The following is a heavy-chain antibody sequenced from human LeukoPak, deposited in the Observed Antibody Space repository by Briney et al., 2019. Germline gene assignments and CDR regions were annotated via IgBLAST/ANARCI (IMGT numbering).Heavy chain of an antibody. D-gene: IGHD2-15*01. V-gene: IGHV3-11*01. Sequence: GGSLRLSCAASGFIFSNYYMSWIRQAPGKGLEWVSYISSSGSSIYYADSVKGRFTISRDNAKNSLFLQMNSLRAEDTAVYYCARVLRYCSGGNCYSGGLGYMDVWGKGTTVTISS. CDR1: GFIFSNYY. CDR3: ARVLRYCSGGNCYSGGLGYMDV. J-gene: IGHJ6*03. CDR2: ISSSGSSI.